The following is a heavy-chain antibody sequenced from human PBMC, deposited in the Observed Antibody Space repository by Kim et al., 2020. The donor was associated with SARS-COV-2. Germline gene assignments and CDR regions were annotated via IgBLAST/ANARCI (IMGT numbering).Heavy chain of an antibody. CDR1: GYSFTSYW. V-gene: IGHV5-51*01. D-gene: IGHD5-12*01. Sequence: GESLKISCKGSGYSFTSYWIGWVRQMPGKGLEWMGIIYPGDSDTRYSPSFQGQVTISADKSISTAYLQWSSLKASDTAMYYCARHSRATPRGYSGYAPREGFDYWGQGTLVTVSS. J-gene: IGHJ4*02. CDR2: IYPGDSDT. CDR3: ARHSRATPRGYSGYAPREGFDY.